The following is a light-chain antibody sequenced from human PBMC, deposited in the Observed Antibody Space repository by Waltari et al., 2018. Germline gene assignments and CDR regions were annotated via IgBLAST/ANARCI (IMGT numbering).Light chain of an antibody. CDR2: YAN. Sequence: IQMSQSPSSLSASVGDRVTITCRASQGISSYLNWYQQKPGKAPKLLIYYANSLASRVPSRFSGSGSGTEFTLTISSLQPEDFATYYCQQGNSYPLTFGGGTKVEIK. V-gene: IGKV1-13*02. CDR1: QGISSY. CDR3: QQGNSYPLT. J-gene: IGKJ4*01.